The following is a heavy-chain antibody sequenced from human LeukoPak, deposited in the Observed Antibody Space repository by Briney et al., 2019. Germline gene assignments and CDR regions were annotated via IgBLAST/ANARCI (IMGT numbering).Heavy chain of an antibody. Sequence: PGGSLRLSCAASGFTFSSYEMNWVRQAPGKGLEWVSYISSSGSGSTIYYADSVKGRFTSSRDNAKNSLYLQMNILRAEDTAVCYCAKEGYSGSYVDVWGKGTTVTVSS. V-gene: IGHV3-48*03. J-gene: IGHJ6*03. CDR1: GFTFSSYE. D-gene: IGHD3-10*01. CDR3: AKEGYSGSYVDV. CDR2: ISSSGSGSTI.